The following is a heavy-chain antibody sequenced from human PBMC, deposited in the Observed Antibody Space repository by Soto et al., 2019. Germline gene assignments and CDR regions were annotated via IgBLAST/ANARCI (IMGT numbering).Heavy chain of an antibody. Sequence: LGESLKISCKGSGYSFTSYWIGWVRQMPGKGLEWMGIIYPGDSDTRYSPSFQGQVTISADKSISTAYLQWSSLKASDTAMYYCARLTGDTLYYYGMDVWGQGTTVTVSS. CDR2: IYPGDSDT. D-gene: IGHD7-27*01. J-gene: IGHJ6*02. CDR3: ARLTGDTLYYYGMDV. V-gene: IGHV5-51*01. CDR1: GYSFTSYW.